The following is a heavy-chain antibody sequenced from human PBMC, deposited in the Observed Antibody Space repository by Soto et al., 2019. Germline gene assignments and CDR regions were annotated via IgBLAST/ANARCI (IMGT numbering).Heavy chain of an antibody. D-gene: IGHD4-17*01. Sequence: QVQLQESGPGLVKPSQTLSLTCTVSGGSISSGGYYWSWIRQHPGKGLEWIGYIYYSGSTYYNPSLQSRVTISVDTSKNQFSLKLSSVTAADTAVYYCAREPATTVTTRVDYWGQGTLVTVSS. CDR1: GGSISSGGYY. CDR3: AREPATTVTTRVDY. V-gene: IGHV4-31*03. CDR2: IYYSGST. J-gene: IGHJ4*02.